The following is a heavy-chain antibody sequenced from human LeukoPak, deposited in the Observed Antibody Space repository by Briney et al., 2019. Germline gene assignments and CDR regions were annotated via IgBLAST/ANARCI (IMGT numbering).Heavy chain of an antibody. CDR3: ARNYSEQWLVFYYYGMDV. V-gene: IGHV1-18*04. J-gene: IGHJ6*02. CDR2: ISAYNGNT. CDR1: GYTFTDYY. D-gene: IGHD6-19*01. Sequence: ASVKVSCKASGYTFTDYYMHWVRQAPGQGLEWMGWISAYNGNTNYAQKLQGRVTMTTDTSTSTAYMELRSLRSDDTAVYYCARNYSEQWLVFYYYGMDVWGQGTTVTVSS.